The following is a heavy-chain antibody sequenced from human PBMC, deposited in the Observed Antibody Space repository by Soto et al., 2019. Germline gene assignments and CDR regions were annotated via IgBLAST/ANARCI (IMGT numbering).Heavy chain of an antibody. CDR1: GFTFSSYW. D-gene: IGHD6-13*01. V-gene: IGHV3-74*01. J-gene: IGHJ4*02. CDR3: ARVGSSWYYLDY. Sequence: GGSLRLSCAASGFTFSSYWMHWVRQAPGKGLVWVSRINSDGSSTSYADSVKGRFTISRDNAKNTLYLQMNSLRAEDTAVYYCARVGSSWYYLDYWGQGTLVTVSS. CDR2: INSDGSST.